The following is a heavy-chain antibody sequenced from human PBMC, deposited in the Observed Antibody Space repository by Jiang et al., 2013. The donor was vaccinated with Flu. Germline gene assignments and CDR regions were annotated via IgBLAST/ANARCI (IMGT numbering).Heavy chain of an antibody. CDR2: INPNSGGT. CDR1: GYTFTGYY. D-gene: IGHD6-19*01. CDR3: ARDSQWLDLYYGMDV. J-gene: IGHJ6*02. Sequence: KVSCKASGYTFTGYYMHWVRQAPGQGLEWMGWINPNSGGTNYAQKFQGRVTMTRDTSISTAYMELSRLRSDDTAVYYCARDSQWLDLYYGMDVWGQGTTVTVSS. V-gene: IGHV1-2*02.